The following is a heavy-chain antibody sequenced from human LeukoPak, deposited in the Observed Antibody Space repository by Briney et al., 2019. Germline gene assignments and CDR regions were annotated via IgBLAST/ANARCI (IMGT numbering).Heavy chain of an antibody. V-gene: IGHV6-1*01. J-gene: IGHJ5*02. CDR1: VDSVSSNSVA. CDR3: ARDRGSGYSNYFDP. CDR2: TYYRPYKSNRSKWYN. D-gene: IGHD6-25*01. Sequence: SQTLSLTCAISVDSVSSNSVAWDWIRQSPSRGLEWLGKTYYRPYKSNRSKWYNEYAISEKIRVTISPDKYKNQFSLQLTSVTPDDTAIYYCARDRGSGYSNYFDPWGQEPWSPSPQ.